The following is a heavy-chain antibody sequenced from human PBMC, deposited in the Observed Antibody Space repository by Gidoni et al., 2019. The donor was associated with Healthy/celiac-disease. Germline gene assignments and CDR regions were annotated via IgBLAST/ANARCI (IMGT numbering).Heavy chain of an antibody. CDR2: IIPIFGTA. Sequence: QVQLVQSGAEVKKPGSSVKVSCKASGGTFSSYAISWVRQAPGQGLEWMGGIIPIFGTANYAQKFQGRVTITADESTSTAYMELSSLRSEDTAVYYCARVLISGYSIYYYGMDVWGQGTTVTVSS. CDR1: GGTFSSYA. D-gene: IGHD3-22*01. CDR3: ARVLISGYSIYYYGMDV. V-gene: IGHV1-69*01. J-gene: IGHJ6*02.